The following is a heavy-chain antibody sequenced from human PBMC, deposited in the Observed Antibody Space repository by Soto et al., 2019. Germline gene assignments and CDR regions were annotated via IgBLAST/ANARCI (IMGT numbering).Heavy chain of an antibody. Sequence: VKGSCKASGGTFSSYTISWVRKAPGQGLEWMGRIIPILGIAIYAQKFQGRVTITADKSTSTAYMELSSLRSEDTAVYYCARKGRTRSKHSLFTFGAQGTRDPVS. CDR3: ARKGRTRSKHSLFTF. D-gene: IGHD2-15*01. CDR1: GGTFSSYT. CDR2: IIPILGIA. J-gene: IGHJ1*01. V-gene: IGHV1-69*02.